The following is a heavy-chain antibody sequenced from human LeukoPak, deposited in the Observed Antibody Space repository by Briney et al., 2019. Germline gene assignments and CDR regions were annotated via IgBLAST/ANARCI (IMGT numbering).Heavy chain of an antibody. D-gene: IGHD1-1*01. CDR1: GGSFSGYY. CDR3: ARVRHHYLHH. J-gene: IGHJ4*02. Sequence: SETLSLTCAVYGGSFSGYYWSWIRQPPGKGLEWIGEINHSGSTNYNPSLKSRVTISVDTSKNQFSLKLSSVTAADTAVYYCARVRHHYLHHWRQGPLVTVPS. CDR2: INHSGST. V-gene: IGHV4-34*01.